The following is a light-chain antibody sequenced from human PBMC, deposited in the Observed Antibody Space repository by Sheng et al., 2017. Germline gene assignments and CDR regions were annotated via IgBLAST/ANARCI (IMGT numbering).Light chain of an antibody. CDR1: RIVSNN. CDR3: QQYNNWPPTT. J-gene: IGKJ3*01. Sequence: EGVMTQSPASLSVSPGERATLSCRASRIVSNNLAWYQQKPGQAPRLLIYDASARATGVPARFSGRGSGTEFSLTISSLQSDDVAIYYCQQYNNWPPTTFGPGTRV. V-gene: IGKV3-15*01. CDR2: DAS.